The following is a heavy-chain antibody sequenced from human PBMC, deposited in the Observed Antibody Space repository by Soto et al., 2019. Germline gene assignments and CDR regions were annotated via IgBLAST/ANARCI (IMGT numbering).Heavy chain of an antibody. CDR1: GFTFSSYW. V-gene: IGHV3-74*01. CDR3: ARVGVGAYHFDY. D-gene: IGHD1-26*01. J-gene: IGHJ4*02. CDR2: INSDGSTT. Sequence: EVQLVESGGGLVQPGGSLRLSCAASGFTFSSYWMHWVRQAPGKGLVWVSRINSDGSTTSYADSVKGRFAISRDNAKNTLYLQMNSLRAEDTAVYYCARVGVGAYHFDYWGQGTVVTDPS.